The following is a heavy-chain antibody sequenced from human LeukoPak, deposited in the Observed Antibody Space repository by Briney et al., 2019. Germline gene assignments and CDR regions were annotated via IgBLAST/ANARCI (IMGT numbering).Heavy chain of an antibody. CDR2: IYYSGNT. Sequence: SETLSLTCTVSGYSISSGYYWGWIRQPPGKGLEWIGSIYYSGNTYYNASLKSRVTISIDTSKNQFSLKLTSVTAADTAVYYCARQTGSGLFILPGGQGTLVTVSS. V-gene: IGHV4-38-2*02. CDR3: ARQTGSGLFILP. CDR1: GYSISSGYY. D-gene: IGHD3/OR15-3a*01. J-gene: IGHJ4*02.